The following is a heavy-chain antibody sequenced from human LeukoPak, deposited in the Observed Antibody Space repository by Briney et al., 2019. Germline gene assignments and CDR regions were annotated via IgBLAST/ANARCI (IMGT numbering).Heavy chain of an antibody. Sequence: GGSLRLSCAASGFTFSSYSMNWVRQAPGKGLEWVSSISSSSSYISYADSVEGRFTISRDNAKNSLYLQMNSLRPEDTAVYYCAREWYSSGWYHYFDYWGQGTLVTVSS. CDR3: AREWYSSGWYHYFDY. J-gene: IGHJ4*02. V-gene: IGHV3-21*01. CDR2: ISSSSSYI. CDR1: GFTFSSYS. D-gene: IGHD6-19*01.